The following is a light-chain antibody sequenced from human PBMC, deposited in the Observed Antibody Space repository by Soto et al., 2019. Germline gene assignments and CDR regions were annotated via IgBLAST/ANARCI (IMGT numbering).Light chain of an antibody. J-gene: IGLJ3*02. CDR1: SSDVGGYNY. Sequence: QSALTQPASVSGSPGQSITISCTGTSSDVGGYNYVSWYQQHPGKAPKLMIYEVSNRPSGVSNRFSGSKSGNTLPLSISGLKADDEADYYCSSYTSSSTVFGGGTKLT. CDR2: EVS. V-gene: IGLV2-14*01. CDR3: SSYTSSSTV.